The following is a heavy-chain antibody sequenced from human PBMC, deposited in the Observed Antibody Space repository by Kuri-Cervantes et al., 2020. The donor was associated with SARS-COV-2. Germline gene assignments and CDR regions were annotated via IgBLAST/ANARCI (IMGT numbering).Heavy chain of an antibody. J-gene: IGHJ4*02. V-gene: IGHV3-23*01. CDR3: AKGHNSGWHKPPIDY. CDR1: GFTFSSYA. CDR2: ISGNADFT. D-gene: IGHD6-19*01. Sequence: GGSLRLSCAASGFTFSSYAMSWVRQAPGKGLEWVSLISGNADFTYYADSVKVRFTISRDNSKNTLYLQMDSLRAEDTAVYYCAKGHNSGWHKPPIDYWGQGALVTVSS.